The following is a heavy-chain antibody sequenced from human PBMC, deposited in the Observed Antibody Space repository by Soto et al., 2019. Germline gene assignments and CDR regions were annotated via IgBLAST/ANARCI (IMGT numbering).Heavy chain of an antibody. V-gene: IGHV4-30-2*01. Sequence: SETLSLTCAVSGGSISSGGYSWSWIRQPPGKGLEWIGYIYHSGSTYYNPSLKSRVTISVDRSKNQFSLKLSSVTAADTPVYYCGRGAEESGYSSGCWSARPQDNAFDIWGQVTMVTVSS. CDR2: IYHSGST. J-gene: IGHJ3*02. CDR1: GGSISSGGYS. CDR3: GRGAEESGYSSGCWSARPQDNAFDI. D-gene: IGHD6-25*01.